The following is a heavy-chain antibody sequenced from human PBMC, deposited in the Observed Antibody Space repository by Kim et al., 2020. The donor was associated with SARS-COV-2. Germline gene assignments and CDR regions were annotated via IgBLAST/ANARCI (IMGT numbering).Heavy chain of an antibody. D-gene: IGHD6-19*01. CDR1: GFTFSSYA. CDR2: ISYDGSNK. CDR3: ARAVGMAGTRGFDY. J-gene: IGHJ4*02. Sequence: GGSLRLSCAASGFTFSSYAMHWVRQAPGKGLEWVAVISYDGSNKYYADSVKGRFTISRDNSKNTLYLQMNSLRAEDTAVYYCARAVGMAGTRGFDYWGQG. V-gene: IGHV3-30-3*01.